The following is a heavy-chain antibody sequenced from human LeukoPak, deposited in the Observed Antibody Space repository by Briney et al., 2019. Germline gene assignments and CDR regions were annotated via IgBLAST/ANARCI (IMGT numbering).Heavy chain of an antibody. CDR2: INPSGGST. CDR3: ARGSYYYDSSGYYYIGY. V-gene: IGHV1-46*01. D-gene: IGHD3-22*01. J-gene: IGHJ4*02. CDR1: GYTFTSYY. Sequence: ASVKVSCKASGYTFTSYYMHWVRQAPGQGLEWMGIINPSGGSTSYAQKFQGRVTMTRDTSMSTVYMELSSLRSEDTAVYYCARGSYYYDSSGYYYIGYWGQGTLVTVSS.